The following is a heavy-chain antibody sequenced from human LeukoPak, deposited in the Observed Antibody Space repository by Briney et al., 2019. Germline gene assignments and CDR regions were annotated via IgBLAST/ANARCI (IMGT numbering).Heavy chain of an antibody. D-gene: IGHD5-18*01. J-gene: IGHJ4*02. CDR3: AKDQRRGYSYGFDY. Sequence: GGSLRLSSAASGFTFSGYGIYWVRQAPGKGLEWVAVISSDGSNRYYADSVKGRFTISRDNSKNTLYLQMNSLRADDTAVYYCAKDQRRGYSYGFDYWGQGTLVTVSS. V-gene: IGHV3-30*18. CDR1: GFTFSGYG. CDR2: ISSDGSNR.